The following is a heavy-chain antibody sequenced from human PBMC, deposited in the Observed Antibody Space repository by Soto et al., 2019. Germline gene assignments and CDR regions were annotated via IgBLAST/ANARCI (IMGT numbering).Heavy chain of an antibody. CDR2: ISYDGSNK. J-gene: IGHJ4*02. CDR1: GFTFSSYG. D-gene: IGHD6-19*01. V-gene: IGHV3-30*18. CDR3: AKESKWSSGWSPFDY. Sequence: SGGSLRLSCAASGFTFSSYGMHWVRQAPGKGLEWVAVISYDGSNKYYADSVKGRFTISRDNSKNTLYLQMNSLRAEDTAVYYCAKESKWSSGWSPFDYWGQGTLVTVSS.